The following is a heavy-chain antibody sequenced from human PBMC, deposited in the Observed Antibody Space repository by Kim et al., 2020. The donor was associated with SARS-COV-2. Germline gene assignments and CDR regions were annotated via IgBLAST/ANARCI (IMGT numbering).Heavy chain of an antibody. V-gene: IGHV3-73*01. Sequence: SVKGRFTISRDDSKNTAYLQMNSLKTEDTAVYYCTSQEALYYYASSGYDYWGQGTLVTVSS. CDR3: TSQEALYYYASSGYDY. J-gene: IGHJ4*02. D-gene: IGHD3-22*01.